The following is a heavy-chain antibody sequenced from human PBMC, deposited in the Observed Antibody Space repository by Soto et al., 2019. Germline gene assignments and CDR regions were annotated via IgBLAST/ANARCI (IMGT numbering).Heavy chain of an antibody. D-gene: IGHD3-22*01. V-gene: IGHV3-48*01. CDR2: ISSGSGTI. J-gene: IGHJ4*02. CDR1: GFTFSSYS. Sequence: DVQLVESGGGLVQPGGSLRLSCAASGFTFSSYSMNWVRQAPGKGLEWVSYISSGSGTIYYADSVKGRFSVSRDNAKNSLYLQMNSMRAEDTALYYCARDTDHYDVTGYYLDLRYWGQGALVTVSS. CDR3: ARDTDHYDVTGYYLDLRY.